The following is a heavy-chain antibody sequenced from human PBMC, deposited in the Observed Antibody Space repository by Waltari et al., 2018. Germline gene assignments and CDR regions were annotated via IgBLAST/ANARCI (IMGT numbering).Heavy chain of an antibody. V-gene: IGHV1-8*01. D-gene: IGHD3-3*01. CDR1: GYTFTSYD. Sequence: QVQLVQSGAEVKKPGASVKVSCKASGYTFTSYDINWVRQATGQGLEWMGWMNPNSGNTGYAQKFQGRVTMTRNTSISTAYMELSSLRSEDTAVYYCARSYDFWSGYYHYYYYYMDVWGKGTTVTVSS. CDR2: MNPNSGNT. CDR3: ARSYDFWSGYYHYYYYYMDV. J-gene: IGHJ6*03.